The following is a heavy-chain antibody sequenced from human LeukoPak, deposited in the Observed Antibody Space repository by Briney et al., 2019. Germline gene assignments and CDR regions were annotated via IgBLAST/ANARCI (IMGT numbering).Heavy chain of an antibody. V-gene: IGHV1-8*01. CDR1: GYTFTSYD. CDR2: MNPNRGNT. Sequence: ASVKVSCKASGYTFTSYDINWVRQATGQGLEWMGWMNPNRGNTGYAQKFQGRVTMTRNTSISTAYMELSSLRSEDTAVYYCASPVAGLEGSYGMDVWGQGTTVTVSS. CDR3: ASPVAGLEGSYGMDV. J-gene: IGHJ6*02. D-gene: IGHD6-19*01.